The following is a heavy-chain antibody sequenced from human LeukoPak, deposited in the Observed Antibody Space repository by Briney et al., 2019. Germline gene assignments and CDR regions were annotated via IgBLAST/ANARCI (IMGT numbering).Heavy chain of an antibody. CDR3: ARRGNQYSSGWYYFDY. D-gene: IGHD6-19*01. J-gene: IGHJ4*02. Sequence: GESLKISCKGSGYSFTNYRIGWVRQMPGKGLEWMGIIYPGDSETRYSPSFQGQVTISADKTISTAYLQWSSLKASDTAMYYCARRGNQYSSGWYYFDYWGQGTLVTVSS. CDR2: IYPGDSET. CDR1: GYSFTNYR. V-gene: IGHV5-51*01.